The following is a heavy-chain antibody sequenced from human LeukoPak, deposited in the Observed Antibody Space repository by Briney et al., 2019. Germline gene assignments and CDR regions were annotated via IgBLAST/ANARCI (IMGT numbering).Heavy chain of an antibody. D-gene: IGHD5-12*01. Sequence: SSETLSLTCTVSGGSVSSGSYYWSWIRQPPGKGLEWIGYIYYSGSTNYNPSLKSRVTISVDTSKNQFSLNLSSVTAADTAVYYCASSGYSGYDYYFDYWGQGTLVTVSS. CDR1: GGSVSSGSYY. J-gene: IGHJ4*02. CDR3: ASSGYSGYDYYFDY. V-gene: IGHV4-61*01. CDR2: IYYSGST.